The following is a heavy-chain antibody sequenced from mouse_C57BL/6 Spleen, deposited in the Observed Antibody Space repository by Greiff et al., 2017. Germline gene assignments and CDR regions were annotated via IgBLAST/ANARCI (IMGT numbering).Heavy chain of an antibody. J-gene: IGHJ4*01. D-gene: IGHD1-1*01. CDR1: GFSLTSYG. CDR3: AKGDYGSLYYAMDY. Sequence: VQLQESGPGLVQPSQSLSITCTVSGFSLTSYGVHWVRQPPGKGLEWLGVIWSGGSTDYNAAFISRLSISKDNSKSQVFFKMNSLQADDTAIYYCAKGDYGSLYYAMDYWGQGTSVTVSS. V-gene: IGHV2-4*01. CDR2: IWSGGST.